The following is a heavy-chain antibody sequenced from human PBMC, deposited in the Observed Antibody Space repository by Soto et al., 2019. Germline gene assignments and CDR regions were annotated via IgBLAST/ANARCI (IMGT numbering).Heavy chain of an antibody. V-gene: IGHV3-21*01. D-gene: IGHD2-21*01. CDR1: GFTFSSYS. CDR2: ISSSSSYI. CDR3: ARVGHGTCGGDCYDY. Sequence: PGGSLRLSCAASGFTFSSYSMNWVRQAPGKGLEWVSSISSSSSYIYYADSVKGRFTISRDNAKNSLYLQMNSLRAEDTAVYYCARVGHGTCGGDCYDYWGQGTPVTVSS. J-gene: IGHJ4*02.